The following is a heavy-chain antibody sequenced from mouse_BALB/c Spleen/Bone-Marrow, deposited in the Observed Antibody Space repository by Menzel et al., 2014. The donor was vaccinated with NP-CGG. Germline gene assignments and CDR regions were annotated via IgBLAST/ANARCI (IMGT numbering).Heavy chain of an antibody. Sequence: DVQLVESGGGLVRPGGSLKLSCAASGFTFSSYGMSWVRQTPDKRLELVATINSNGGSTYYPDSVKGRFTISRDNAKNTLYLQMSSLKSEDTAMYYCARDGYYVFYAMDYWGQGTSVTVSS. CDR3: ARDGYYVFYAMDY. D-gene: IGHD2-3*01. CDR2: INSNGGST. CDR1: GFTFSSYG. V-gene: IGHV5-6-3*01. J-gene: IGHJ4*01.